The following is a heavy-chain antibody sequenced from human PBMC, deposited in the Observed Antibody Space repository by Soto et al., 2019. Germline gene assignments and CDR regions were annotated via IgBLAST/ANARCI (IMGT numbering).Heavy chain of an antibody. CDR2: IVVGSGNT. D-gene: IGHD3-16*01. CDR1: GFTFTSSA. CDR3: AAEFDADYGMDV. Sequence: ASVKVSCKASGFTFTSSAVQWVRQARGQRLEWIGWIVVGSGNTNYAQKFQERVTITRDMSTSTAYTELSSLRSEDTAVYYCAAEFDADYGMDVWGQGTTVTVSS. V-gene: IGHV1-58*01. J-gene: IGHJ6*02.